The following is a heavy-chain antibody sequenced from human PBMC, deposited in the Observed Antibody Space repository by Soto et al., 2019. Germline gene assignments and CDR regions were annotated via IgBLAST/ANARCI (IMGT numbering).Heavy chain of an antibody. Sequence: QVQLVQFGAEVKKPGSSVKVSCKASGGTFSSYAISWVRQAPGQGLEWMGGIIPIFGTANYAQKFQGRVTITADKSTSTAYMELSSLRSEDTAVYYCARGLGYCSGGSCYPFDYWGQGTLVTVSS. D-gene: IGHD2-15*01. CDR3: ARGLGYCSGGSCYPFDY. CDR2: IIPIFGTA. V-gene: IGHV1-69*06. J-gene: IGHJ4*02. CDR1: GGTFSSYA.